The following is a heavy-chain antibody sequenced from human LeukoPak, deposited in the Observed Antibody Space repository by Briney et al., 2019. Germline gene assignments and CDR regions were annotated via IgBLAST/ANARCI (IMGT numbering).Heavy chain of an antibody. Sequence: SETLSLTCTVSGGSINVFYWSWIRQPAGKGLQWIGRISTSGNTDYNPSLKSRVTMSVDTSKNQFSLKLTSVTAAGTAVYYCASDSFYDSGGYFYYWGQGTPVTVSS. J-gene: IGHJ4*02. CDR2: ISTSGNT. CDR1: GGSINVFY. D-gene: IGHD3-22*01. V-gene: IGHV4-4*07. CDR3: ASDSFYDSGGYFYY.